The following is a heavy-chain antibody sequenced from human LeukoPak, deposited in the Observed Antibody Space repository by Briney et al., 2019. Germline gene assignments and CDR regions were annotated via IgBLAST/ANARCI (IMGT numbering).Heavy chain of an antibody. Sequence: ASVKVSCKASGGTFSSYAISWVRQAPGQGLEWMGLISAYNGNTNYAQKLQGRVTMTTDTSTSTAYMELRSLRSDDTAVYYCARSDYRGDFWSGYSPAYYFDDWGQGTLVTVSS. D-gene: IGHD3-3*01. J-gene: IGHJ4*02. CDR1: GGTFSSYA. V-gene: IGHV1-18*01. CDR2: ISAYNGNT. CDR3: ARSDYRGDFWSGYSPAYYFDD.